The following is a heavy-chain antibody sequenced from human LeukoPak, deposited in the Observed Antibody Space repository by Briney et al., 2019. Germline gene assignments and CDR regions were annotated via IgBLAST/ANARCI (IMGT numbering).Heavy chain of an antibody. J-gene: IGHJ4*02. Sequence: GGSLRLSCAASGFTFSSYSMNWVRQAPGKGREWVSYISSSSSTIYYADSVKGRFTISRDNAKNSLYLQMNSLRAEDTAVYYCARDGATAAGDYWGQGTLVPVTS. CDR3: ARDGATAAGDY. D-gene: IGHD2-2*01. CDR1: GFTFSSYS. V-gene: IGHV3-48*01. CDR2: ISSSSSTI.